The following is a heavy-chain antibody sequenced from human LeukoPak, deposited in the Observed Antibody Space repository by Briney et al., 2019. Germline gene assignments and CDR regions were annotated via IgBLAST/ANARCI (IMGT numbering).Heavy chain of an antibody. CDR3: AKWPEGAMDYFDY. J-gene: IGHJ4*02. V-gene: IGHV3-23*01. CDR2: ISGDGTRT. D-gene: IGHD3-16*01. Sequence: GGSLRLSCAASGISFSSYAMTWARQAPVKGLEWVSAISGDGTRTYYADSVKGRFTISRDNSKSTLYLEMSSLRVEDTAIYYCAKWPEGAMDYFDYWGQGTLVTVSS. CDR1: GISFSSYA.